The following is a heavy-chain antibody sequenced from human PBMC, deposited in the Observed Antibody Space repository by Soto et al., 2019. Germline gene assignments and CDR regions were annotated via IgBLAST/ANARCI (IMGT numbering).Heavy chain of an antibody. CDR3: ARGLKNYSGMDL. CDR2: INSDGSGA. V-gene: IGHV3-74*01. CDR1: GFTFSSYW. Sequence: GGSLRLSCAASGFTFSSYWMHWVRQAPGKGLVWVSRINSDGSGAYYADPVKGRFTISRDNTKNTVYLQMNSLRAEDTALYYCARGLKNYSGMDLWGQATTVTVSS. J-gene: IGHJ6*02.